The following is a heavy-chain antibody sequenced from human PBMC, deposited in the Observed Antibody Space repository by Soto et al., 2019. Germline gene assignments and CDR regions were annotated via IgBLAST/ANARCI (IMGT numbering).Heavy chain of an antibody. CDR3: ASRDPGTSVDY. CDR2: IYRTGST. Sequence: SETLSLTCAVSGGSFTSNNGWTWVRQPPGQGLEWIGEIYRTGSTNYNPSLKSRVTISLDKSEKQISLKVTSLTAADTAVYYCASRDPGTSVDYWGQGTLVTVSS. CDR1: GGSFTSNNG. V-gene: IGHV4-4*02. D-gene: IGHD1-7*01. J-gene: IGHJ4*02.